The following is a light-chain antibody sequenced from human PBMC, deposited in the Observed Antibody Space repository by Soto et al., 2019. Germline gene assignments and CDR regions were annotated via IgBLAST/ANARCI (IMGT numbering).Light chain of an antibody. CDR1: SSNIGSNS. CDR3: AAWDDSLNGVV. J-gene: IGLJ2*01. CDR2: SNN. V-gene: IGLV1-44*01. Sequence: QPVLTQPPSASATPGQRVTISCSGSSSNIGSNSVYWYQQLPGTAPKLLIYSNNQRPSGVPDRFSGSKSGTSASLAISGRQSEDEADYYCAAWDDSLNGVVFGGGTTLTVL.